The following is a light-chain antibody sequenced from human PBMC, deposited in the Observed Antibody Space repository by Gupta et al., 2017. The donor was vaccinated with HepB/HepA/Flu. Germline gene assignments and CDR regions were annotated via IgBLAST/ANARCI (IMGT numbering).Light chain of an antibody. Sequence: RATITCQSSHSVLYSPSNQHYLAWFQQKPGQHPMLIIYWASIRESGVPDRFSGSGTGKDFTLTISSLQPEDVAVYYCHQCYGVPRTFGQGTKVEIK. J-gene: IGKJ1*01. CDR1: HSVLYSPSNQHY. CDR2: WAS. V-gene: IGKV4-1*01. CDR3: HQCYGVPRT.